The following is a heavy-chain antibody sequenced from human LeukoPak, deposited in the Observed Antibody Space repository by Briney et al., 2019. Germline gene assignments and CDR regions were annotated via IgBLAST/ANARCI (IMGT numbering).Heavy chain of an antibody. Sequence: GSLRLSCAASGFTFSSYAMSWVRQAPGKGLEWVSAISASGGGTYYADSVKGRFTISRDNSKNTLYLQMNSLRAEDTAVYYCAKHPCSTTSCYFDYWGQGTLVTVSS. CDR3: AKHPCSTTSCYFDY. CDR1: GFTFSSYA. CDR2: ISASGGGT. V-gene: IGHV3-23*01. J-gene: IGHJ4*02. D-gene: IGHD2-2*01.